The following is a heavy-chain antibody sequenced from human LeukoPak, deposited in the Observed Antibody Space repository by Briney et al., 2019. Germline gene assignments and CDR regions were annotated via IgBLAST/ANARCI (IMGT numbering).Heavy chain of an antibody. Sequence: SETLSLTCTVSGGSISNYYWSWIRQPPGKGLEWIGYIYYSGSTNYNPSLKSRVTISVDTPKNQFSLKLSSVTAADTAVYYCAKSLGGMVTYGFDYWGQGTLVTVSS. J-gene: IGHJ4*02. CDR3: AKSLGGMVTYGFDY. D-gene: IGHD2-21*02. CDR1: GGSISNYY. CDR2: IYYSGST. V-gene: IGHV4-59*01.